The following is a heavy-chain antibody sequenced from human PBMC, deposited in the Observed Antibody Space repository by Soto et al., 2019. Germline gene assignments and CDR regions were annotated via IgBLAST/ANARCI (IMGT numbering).Heavy chain of an antibody. CDR2: INPNSGGT. J-gene: IGHJ5*02. Sequence: QVQLVQSGAEVKKPGASVKVSCKASGYTFTGYYMHWVRQAPGQGLEWMGWINPNSGGTNYAQKLQGWVTMTRDTSLSTAYMELSRLRSEDTAVYYWAGDLGGGSDSGSYYNGWFDPWGQGTLVTVSS. CDR1: GYTFTGYY. V-gene: IGHV1-2*04. CDR3: AGDLGGGSDSGSYYNGWFDP. D-gene: IGHD3-10*01.